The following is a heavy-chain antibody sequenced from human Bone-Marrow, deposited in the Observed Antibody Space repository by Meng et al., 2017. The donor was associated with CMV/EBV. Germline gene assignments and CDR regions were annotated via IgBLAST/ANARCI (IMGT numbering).Heavy chain of an antibody. Sequence: ASVKVSCKASGYTFTSYYMHWVRQAPGQGLEWMGIINPSGGSTSYAQKFQGRVTMTRDTSTSTVYMELSSLRSEDTAVYYCARHYNGAGYLEWFFDYWGQGTLVTVSS. CDR1: GYTFTSYY. CDR3: ARHYNGAGYLEWFFDY. J-gene: IGHJ4*02. V-gene: IGHV1-46*01. D-gene: IGHD3-3*01. CDR2: INPSGGST.